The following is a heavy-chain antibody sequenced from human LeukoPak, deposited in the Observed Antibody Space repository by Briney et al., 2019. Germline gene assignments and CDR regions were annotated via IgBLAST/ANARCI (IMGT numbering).Heavy chain of an antibody. Sequence: GGSLRLSCGASGFTDSNNYMSCVRQPPGKRPEWVSVIYRRDSTYYADSVKGRFTISRDNSKNTVYLQMNSVRGDDTAVYYCACLSWGLGDDYWGQGTLVTVSS. CDR3: ACLSWGLGDDY. D-gene: IGHD1-26*01. CDR2: IYRRDST. J-gene: IGHJ4*02. CDR1: GFTDSNNY. V-gene: IGHV3-66*01.